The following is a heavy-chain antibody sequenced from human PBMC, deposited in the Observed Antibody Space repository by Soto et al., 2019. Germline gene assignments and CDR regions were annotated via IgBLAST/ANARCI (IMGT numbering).Heavy chain of an antibody. D-gene: IGHD1-1*01. V-gene: IGHV1-8*01. CDR2: MNPHSGDT. J-gene: IGHJ4*02. Sequence: QVQLVQSGAEVKKPGASVKVSCKASGYTFSDHDINWVRQATGQGPEWLGWMNPHSGDTGYAQNFQGRVTMTRDNSIRTAYMELSSLRSEDTAVYYCARVGGNWNDDYFDYWGQGTLVTVSS. CDR3: ARVGGNWNDDYFDY. CDR1: GYTFSDHD.